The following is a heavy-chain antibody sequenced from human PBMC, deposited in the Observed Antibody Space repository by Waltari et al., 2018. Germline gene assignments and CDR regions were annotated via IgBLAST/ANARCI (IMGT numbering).Heavy chain of an antibody. V-gene: IGHV4-59*01. Sequence: QVQLQESGPGLVKPSETLSLTCTVSGGSISSYYWSWIRQPPGKGLEWIGYIYYSGSTNSNPSLKSRVTISVDTSKNQFSLKLSSVTAADTAVYYCARETHYYYYYMDVWGKGTTVTISS. CDR2: IYYSGST. J-gene: IGHJ6*03. CDR3: ARETHYYYYYMDV. CDR1: GGSISSYY.